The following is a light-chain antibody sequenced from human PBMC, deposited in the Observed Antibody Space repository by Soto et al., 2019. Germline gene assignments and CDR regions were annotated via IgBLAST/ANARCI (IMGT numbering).Light chain of an antibody. CDR2: KAS. J-gene: IGKJ1*01. V-gene: IGKV1-5*03. Sequence: DILMTQSPSTLSASVGDRVTITCRASQGITSSLAWYQQKPGKAPKLLIYKASTLESGVSSRFSGSGSGTEFALTVSSLQPDDFATYYCQQYNSFSWTFGQGTKVEMK. CDR3: QQYNSFSWT. CDR1: QGITSS.